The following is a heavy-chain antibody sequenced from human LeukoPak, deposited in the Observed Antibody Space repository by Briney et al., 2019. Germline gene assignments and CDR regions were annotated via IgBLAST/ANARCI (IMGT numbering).Heavy chain of an antibody. J-gene: IGHJ4*02. D-gene: IGHD4-17*01. CDR1: GFRFDAFT. CDR3: VKESPHWTVTPGD. V-gene: IGHV3-23*01. CDR2: IDGGAVTT. Sequence: LGGSLRLSCIASGFRFDAFTIGWVRQAPGKGLEWVSGIDGGAVTTYFADSVKGRFTISRDNSKNTVHLQMNSLRAEDTGVYYCVKESPHWTVTPGDWGQGTLVIVSS.